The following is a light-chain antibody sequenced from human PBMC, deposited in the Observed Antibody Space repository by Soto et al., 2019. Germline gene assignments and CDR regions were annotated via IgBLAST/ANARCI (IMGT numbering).Light chain of an antibody. V-gene: IGKV3-20*01. Sequence: EIVLTQSPGTLSLSPGESVTLSCRASQSVTSNYLAWYQQTPGQAPRLLIFGTSSRATDIPDRFRGSGSGTDFTLTISRLEREDFAVYYCQRYGRSPTFGQGTQVEIK. CDR3: QRYGRSPT. J-gene: IGKJ1*01. CDR1: QSVTSNY. CDR2: GTS.